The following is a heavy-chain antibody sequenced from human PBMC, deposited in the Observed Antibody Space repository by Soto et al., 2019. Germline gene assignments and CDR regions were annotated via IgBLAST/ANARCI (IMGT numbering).Heavy chain of an antibody. CDR1: GGSISSSSYY. CDR2: IYYSGST. D-gene: IGHD4-17*01. CDR3: ARHRGFTVNYYYYMDV. J-gene: IGHJ6*03. V-gene: IGHV4-39*01. Sequence: SETLSLTCTVSGGSISSSSYYWGWIRQPPGKGLEWIGSIYYSGSTYYNPSLKSRVTISVDTSKNQFSLKLSSVTAADTAVYYCARHRGFTVNYYYYMDVWGKGTTVTVSS.